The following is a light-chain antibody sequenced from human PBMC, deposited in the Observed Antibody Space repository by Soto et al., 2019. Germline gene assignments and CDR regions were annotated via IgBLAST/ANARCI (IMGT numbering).Light chain of an antibody. V-gene: IGKV3-20*01. CDR3: QQYGSSPTWT. J-gene: IGKJ1*01. CDR1: QSVSSNY. Sequence: ELVLTQSPGSLSLSPGERATLSCRASQSVSSNYLAWYQQKPGQAPRLLIYGASTRATGIPDRFSGSGSGTDFTLTISRLEPEDSAVYYCQQYGSSPTWTFGQGTKVDI. CDR2: GAS.